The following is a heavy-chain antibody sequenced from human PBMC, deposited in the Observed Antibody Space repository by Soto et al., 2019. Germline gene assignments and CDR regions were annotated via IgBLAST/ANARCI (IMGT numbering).Heavy chain of an antibody. D-gene: IGHD1-1*01. CDR3: ASGNERENAYNV. Sequence: DVQLVESGGGLIQPGESLRLSCAAFGLTVSGKKYVAWVRQAPGKGLEWVSALYDVDGSFYADSVKGRFTTSSDSSKTTENLQMNGLRPYDTAVYKSASGNERENAYNVWGQGTTVTVSS. V-gene: IGHV3-53*01. CDR1: GLTVSGKKY. J-gene: IGHJ3*01. CDR2: LYDVDGS.